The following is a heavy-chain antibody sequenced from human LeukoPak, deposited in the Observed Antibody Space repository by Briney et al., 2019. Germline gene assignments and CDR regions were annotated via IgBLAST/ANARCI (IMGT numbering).Heavy chain of an antibody. CDR2: ISSSGSTI. Sequence: PGGSLRLSCAASGFTFSDYYMSWIRQAPGKGLEWVSYISSSGSTIYYADSMKGRFTISRDNAKNSLYLQMNSLRAEDTAVYYCARPLSPANDYGDYRGAYWGQGTLVTVSS. CDR3: ARPLSPANDYGDYRGAY. J-gene: IGHJ4*02. V-gene: IGHV3-11*01. CDR1: GFTFSDYY. D-gene: IGHD4-17*01.